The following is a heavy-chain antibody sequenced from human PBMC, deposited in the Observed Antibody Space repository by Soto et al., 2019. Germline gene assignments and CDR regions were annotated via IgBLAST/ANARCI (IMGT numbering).Heavy chain of an antibody. CDR1: GGSISSYY. CDR2: IYYSGST. V-gene: IGHV4-59*08. CDR3: ASPPPSPLDTGSDP. Sequence: QVRLQESGPGLVKPSETLSLTCTVSGGSISSYYWSWIRQTPGKGLEWIGYIYYSGSTTYNPSLKSRSPIPIDTSNTQSALKLPSVPAADPPVYYCASPPPSPLDTGSDPGGQGPLAPVSS. D-gene: IGHD2-2*02. J-gene: IGHJ5*02.